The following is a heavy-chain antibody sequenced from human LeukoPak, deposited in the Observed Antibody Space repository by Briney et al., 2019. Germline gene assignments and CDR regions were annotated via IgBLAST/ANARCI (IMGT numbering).Heavy chain of an antibody. J-gene: IGHJ5*02. D-gene: IGHD3-3*01. V-gene: IGHV3-23*01. CDR1: GFTFSSYA. CDR2: ISGSGGST. Sequence: PRGSLRLSCAASGFTFSSYAMSWVRQAPGKGLEWVSAISGSGGSTYYADSVKGRFTISRDNSKNTLYPQMNSLRAEDTAVYYCARGDYDFRTFDPWGQGTLVTVSS. CDR3: ARGDYDFRTFDP.